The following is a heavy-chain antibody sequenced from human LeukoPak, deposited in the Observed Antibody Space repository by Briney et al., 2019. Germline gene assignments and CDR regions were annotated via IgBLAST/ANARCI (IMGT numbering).Heavy chain of an antibody. V-gene: IGHV3-9*01. CDR2: IIWNSGGI. Sequence: GGSLRLSCAASGFTFDDYVMHWVRQAPGKGLEWVSGIIWNSGGIGYADSVKGRFTISRDNAKNSLYLQMNSLRAEDTALYYCAKDISVGATPYYFDYWGQGTLVTVSS. CDR3: AKDISVGATPYYFDY. D-gene: IGHD1-26*01. CDR1: GFTFDDYV. J-gene: IGHJ4*02.